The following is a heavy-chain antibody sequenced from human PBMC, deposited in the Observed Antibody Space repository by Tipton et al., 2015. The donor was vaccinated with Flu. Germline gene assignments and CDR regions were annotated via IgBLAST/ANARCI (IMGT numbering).Heavy chain of an antibody. CDR2: IHPNSGGT. J-gene: IGHJ6*02. CDR3: AREGIWLGQLLYGMDV. CDR1: GYTFTGYY. V-gene: IGHV1-2*02. Sequence: QLVQSGAEVKKPGASVKVSCKASGYTFTGYYIHWVRQAPGQGLEWMGWIHPNSGGTNYARKFQGRVTMTTDTSISTAYMELGRLRSDDTAMYYCAREGIWLGQLLYGMDVWGQGTTVTVSS. D-gene: IGHD3-10*01.